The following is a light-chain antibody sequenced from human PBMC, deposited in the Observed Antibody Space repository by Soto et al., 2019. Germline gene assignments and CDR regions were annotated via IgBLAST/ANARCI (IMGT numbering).Light chain of an antibody. Sequence: QSALTQPASVSGSPGQSITISCTGTSSDVGGYNYVSWYQQHPGKAPRLLIYDVTRRPSGVSNRFSASKSGNTASLTISGLPAEDEADYYCTSYTSTSAPGVFGGGTKLTVL. CDR3: TSYTSTSAPGV. CDR2: DVT. V-gene: IGLV2-14*03. CDR1: SSDVGGYNY. J-gene: IGLJ3*02.